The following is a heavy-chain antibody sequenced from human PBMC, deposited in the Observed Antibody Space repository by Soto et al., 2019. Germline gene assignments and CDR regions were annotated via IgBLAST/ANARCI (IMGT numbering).Heavy chain of an antibody. CDR3: ARGGGYDFRSSQAPPIDV. Sequence: QVQLQESGPGLVKPSETLSLTCNVSGGSISDFYWSWIRQSPGKRLEWIGYLYYTGSTNYNPALTSRVTISLDTSKTQFSLKLGSVTAADTAVYYCARGGGYDFRSSQAPPIDVWGQGTTVTVSS. CDR1: GGSISDFY. V-gene: IGHV4-59*01. D-gene: IGHD3-3*01. CDR2: LYYTGST. J-gene: IGHJ6*02.